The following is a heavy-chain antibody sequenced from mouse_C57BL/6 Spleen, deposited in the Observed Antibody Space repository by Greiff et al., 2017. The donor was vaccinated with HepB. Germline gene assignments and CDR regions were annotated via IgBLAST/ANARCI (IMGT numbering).Heavy chain of an antibody. CDR3: ASWRDWAAFDY. V-gene: IGHV1-52*01. Sequence: QVQLQQPGAELVRPGSSVKLSCKASGYTFTSYWMHWVKQRPIQGLEWIGNIDPADSDTHYNQKFKDKATLTVDKSSSTAYRQLSSLTSEVYAVYYWASWRDWAAFDYWGGGTARTVSS. CDR1: GYTFTSYW. J-gene: IGHJ2*01. CDR2: IDPADSDT.